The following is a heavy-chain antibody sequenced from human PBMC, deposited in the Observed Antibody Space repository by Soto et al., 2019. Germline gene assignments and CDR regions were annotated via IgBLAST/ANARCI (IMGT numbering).Heavy chain of an antibody. CDR3: ARARSRKWWFDP. CDR1: VDSFNTYY. V-gene: IGHV4-59*01. D-gene: IGHD1-26*01. CDR2: IYYTGST. J-gene: IGHJ5*02. Sequence: QVQLQESGPGQVKPSETLSLTCTVSVDSFNTYYWNWIRQPPGKGLEWIGYIYYTGSTYYNPSFRSRVAISIDTSKNQFSLKLSAVTAADTAVYYCARARSRKWWFDPWGQGTLVIVSS.